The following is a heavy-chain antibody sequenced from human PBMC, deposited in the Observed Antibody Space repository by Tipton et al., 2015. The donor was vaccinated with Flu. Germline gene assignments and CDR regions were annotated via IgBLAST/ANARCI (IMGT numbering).Heavy chain of an antibody. CDR1: EFTFSSYW. V-gene: IGHV3-7*01. CDR2: IKQDGSEK. Sequence: SLRLSCTASEFTFSSYWMSWVRQAPGKGLEWVAKIKQDGSEKYYVASVKGRFTISRDNAKDSLYLQMRSLRAEDTAIYYCAKRDYSDTSGYSPLFDCWGQGTLVTVSS. D-gene: IGHD3-22*01. J-gene: IGHJ4*02. CDR3: AKRDYSDTSGYSPLFDC.